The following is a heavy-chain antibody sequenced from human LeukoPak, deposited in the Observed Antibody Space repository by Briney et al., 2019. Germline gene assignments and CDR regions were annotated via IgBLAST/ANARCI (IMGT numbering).Heavy chain of an antibody. D-gene: IGHD3-10*01. CDR2: FYYSGST. J-gene: IGHJ6*03. V-gene: IGHV4-38-2*02. CDR3: ARCITMVRGVIIVKKYYYYMDV. Sequence: SETLSLTCTVSGYSISSGYYWGWIRQPPGKGLEWIGSFYYSGSTYYNPSLKSRVTISVDTSKNQFSLKLSSVTAADTAVYYCARCITMVRGVIIVKKYYYYMDVWGKGTTVTVSS. CDR1: GYSISSGYY.